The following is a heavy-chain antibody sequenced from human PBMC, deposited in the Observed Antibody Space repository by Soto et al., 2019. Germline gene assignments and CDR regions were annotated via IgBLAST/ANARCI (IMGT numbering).Heavy chain of an antibody. CDR1: GYTFTTYD. V-gene: IGHV1-8*01. CDR3: ARVAGSPDY. CDR2: LNPKSGMT. Sequence: QVQLVQSGPEVKKPGASVKVSCKASGYTFTTYDFNWVRQAPGQGLEWMGWLNPKSGMTGSAQKFQGRVTMTRDYAISKVYMELSSLRSEDTAVYYCARVAGSPDYWGQGTLVTVSS. D-gene: IGHD1-26*01. J-gene: IGHJ4*02.